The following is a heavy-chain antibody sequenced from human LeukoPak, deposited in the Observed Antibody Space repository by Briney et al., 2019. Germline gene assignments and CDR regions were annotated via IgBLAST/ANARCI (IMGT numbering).Heavy chain of an antibody. V-gene: IGHV3-23*01. CDR1: GFTFSSYG. Sequence: PGGSLRLSCAASGFTFSSYGMSWVRQAPGKGLKWVSGISGSGGNTYYADSVKGRFTISRDNSKNTLYLQMNSLRAEDTAVYYCAKNLGITILNPFDYWGQGTLVTVSS. CDR3: AKNLGITILNPFDY. J-gene: IGHJ4*02. CDR2: ISGSGGNT. D-gene: IGHD3-10*01.